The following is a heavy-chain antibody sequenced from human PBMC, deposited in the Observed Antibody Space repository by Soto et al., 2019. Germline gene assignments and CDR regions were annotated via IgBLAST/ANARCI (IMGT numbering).Heavy chain of an antibody. CDR2: VWYDGGNK. CDR3: VRAAGYSGNDYVYYYGMDV. V-gene: IGHV3-33*01. CDR1: GCTFSSYG. J-gene: IGHJ6*02. Sequence: QVQLVESGGGVVQPGRSLRLSCAASGCTFSSYGMHWIRQARGKGMEWVALVWYDGGNKYYADSVKGRFTISRDNSKNTLYLQMNSLRDEDTAVYYCVRAAGYSGNDYVYYYGMDVWGQGTTVTVSS. D-gene: IGHD5-12*01.